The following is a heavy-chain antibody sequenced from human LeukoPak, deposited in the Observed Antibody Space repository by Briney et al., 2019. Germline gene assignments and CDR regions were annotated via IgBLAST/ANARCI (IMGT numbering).Heavy chain of an antibody. Sequence: GGSLRLSCAASGFTFSSYAMTWVRQAPGKGLEWVSGISGSGGSTYYADSVKGRFTISRVNSKNTLYLQMNSLRAEDTAVYYCATEYYYDSSGYYPRNMGYWGQGTLVTVSS. D-gene: IGHD3-22*01. CDR2: ISGSGGST. V-gene: IGHV3-23*01. CDR1: GFTFSSYA. J-gene: IGHJ4*02. CDR3: ATEYYYDSSGYYPRNMGY.